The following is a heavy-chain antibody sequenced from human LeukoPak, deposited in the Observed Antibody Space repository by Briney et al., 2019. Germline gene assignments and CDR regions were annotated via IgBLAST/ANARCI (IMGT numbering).Heavy chain of an antibody. CDR1: GFTFSSYG. D-gene: IGHD2-2*01. J-gene: IGHJ4*02. V-gene: IGHV3-30*02. Sequence: QPGGSLRLSCAASGFTFSSYGMHWVRQAPGKGLEWVAFIRYDGSNKYYADSVKGRFTISGDNSKDTLYLQMNSLRAEDTAVYYCAKDDCSSTSCFYFDYWGQGTLVTVSS. CDR3: AKDDCSSTSCFYFDY. CDR2: IRYDGSNK.